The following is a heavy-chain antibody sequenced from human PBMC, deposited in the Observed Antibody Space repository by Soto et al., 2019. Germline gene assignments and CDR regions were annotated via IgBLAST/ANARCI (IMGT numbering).Heavy chain of an antibody. J-gene: IGHJ4*02. CDR1: GGTFSSYT. V-gene: IGHV1-69*08. D-gene: IGHD3-10*01. CDR2: IIPIIGIA. Sequence: QVQLVQSGAAVKKPWPSVKVSCKASGGTFSSYTISRVRQAPGQGLEWLGRIIPIIGIANYAQKFQSRVTITADKSTSTAYMELSSLRYEDTAVYYCARDGNGSGGWGQGTLVTVSS. CDR3: ARDGNGSGG.